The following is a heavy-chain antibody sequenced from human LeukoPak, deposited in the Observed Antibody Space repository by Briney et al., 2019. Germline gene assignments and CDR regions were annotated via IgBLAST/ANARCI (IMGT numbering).Heavy chain of an antibody. J-gene: IGHJ4*02. CDR1: GFTVSSNY. D-gene: IGHD3-10*01. Sequence: GGSLRLSCAASGFTVSSNYMSWVRQAPGKGLEWVSVIYSGGSTYYADSVKGRFTISRDNSKNTLYLQMNSLRAEDTAVYYCARLFLPTYYYGSGSYYRAGGEFDYWGRGTLVTVSS. V-gene: IGHV3-66*04. CDR3: ARLFLPTYYYGSGSYYRAGGEFDY. CDR2: IYSGGST.